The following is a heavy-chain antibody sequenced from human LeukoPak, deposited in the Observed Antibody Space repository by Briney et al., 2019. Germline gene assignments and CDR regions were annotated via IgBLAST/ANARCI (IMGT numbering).Heavy chain of an antibody. CDR3: ASGRGGHDSSGYSNGAFDI. J-gene: IGHJ3*02. V-gene: IGHV1-46*01. CDR1: GYTFTSYY. Sequence: ASVKVSCKASGYTFTSYYMHWVRQAPGQGLEWMGIINPSGGSTSYAQKFQGRVTMTRDTSTSTVYMELSSLRSEDTAVYYCASGRGGHDSSGYSNGAFDIWGQGTMVTVSS. CDR2: INPSGGST. D-gene: IGHD3-22*01.